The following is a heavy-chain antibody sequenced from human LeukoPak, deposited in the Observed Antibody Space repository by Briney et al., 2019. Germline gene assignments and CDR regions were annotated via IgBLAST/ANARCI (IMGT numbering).Heavy chain of an antibody. J-gene: IGHJ4*02. CDR2: IRYDGSNK. D-gene: IGHD3-22*01. V-gene: IGHV3-30*02. CDR1: GFTFSSYG. Sequence: PGGSLRLSCAASGFTFSSYGMHWVRQAPGKGLEWVALIRYDGSNKYYADSVKGRFTISRDNSKNTLYLQMNSLRAEDTAVYYCAKDLRYYDSSGYWGQGTLVTVSS. CDR3: AKDLRYYDSSGY.